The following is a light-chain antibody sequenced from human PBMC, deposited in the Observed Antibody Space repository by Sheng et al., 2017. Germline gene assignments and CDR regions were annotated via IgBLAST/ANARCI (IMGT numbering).Light chain of an antibody. CDR3: QSYDNSLSGWV. CDR1: SSNIGAGYD. J-gene: IGLJ3*02. Sequence: QSVLTQSPSVSGAPGQRVTISCTGSSSNIGAGYDVHWYQQLPGTAPKLLIYGNNNRPSGIPDRFSGSKSGTSASLAITGPRAEDEADYYCQSYDNSLSGWVFGGGTKLTVL. V-gene: IGLV1-40*01. CDR2: GNN.